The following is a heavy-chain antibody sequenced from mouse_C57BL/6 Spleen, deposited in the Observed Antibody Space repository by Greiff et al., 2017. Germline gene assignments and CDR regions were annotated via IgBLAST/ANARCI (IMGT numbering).Heavy chain of an antibody. CDR2: IYPRSGNT. Sequence: QVQLQQSGAELARPGASVKLSCKASGYTFTSYGISWVKQRTGQGLEWIGEIYPRSGNTYYNEKFKGKAQRTEDKSSSTSYMELRRLTSEDSAVYFCARWDPYMDYWGQGTSVTVSS. CDR1: GYTFTSYG. V-gene: IGHV1-81*01. D-gene: IGHD4-1*01. CDR3: ARWDPYMDY. J-gene: IGHJ4*01.